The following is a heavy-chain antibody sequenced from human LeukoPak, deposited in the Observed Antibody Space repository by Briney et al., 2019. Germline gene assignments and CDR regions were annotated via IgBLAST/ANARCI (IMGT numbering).Heavy chain of an antibody. V-gene: IGHV4-4*08. CDR3: ARGRQLVGIFDP. D-gene: IGHD6-13*01. Sequence: SETPSLTCAVYGGSFSGYYWSWIRQPPGKGLEWIGYIYHSGSTNYNPSLKSRVTVSVDTSKNQFSLTLTSVTAADTAVYYCARGRQLVGIFDPWGQGTLVTVSS. CDR2: IYHSGST. CDR1: GGSFSGYY. J-gene: IGHJ5*02.